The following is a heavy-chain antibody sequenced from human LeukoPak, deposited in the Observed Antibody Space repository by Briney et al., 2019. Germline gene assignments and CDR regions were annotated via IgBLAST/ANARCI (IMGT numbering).Heavy chain of an antibody. J-gene: IGHJ4*02. CDR3: AREGSGSYYNTH. CDR2: INHSGST. CDR1: GGSFSGYY. V-gene: IGHV4-34*01. D-gene: IGHD3-10*01. Sequence: TPSETLSLTCAVYGGSFSGYYWSWIRQPPGKGLEWIGEINHSGSTNYNPSLKSRVTISVDTSKNQFSLKLSSVTAADTAVYYCAREGSGSYYNTHWGQGTLVTVSS.